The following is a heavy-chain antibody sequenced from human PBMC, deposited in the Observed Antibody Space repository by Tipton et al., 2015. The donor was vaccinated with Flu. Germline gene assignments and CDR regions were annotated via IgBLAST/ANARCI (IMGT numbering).Heavy chain of an antibody. V-gene: IGHV4-59*01. Sequence: TLSLTCTVSGGSTSYYYWNWIRQPPGKGLEWIGFSYYSGSTSYNPSLKSRVTISVDTSRNQFSLNLKSVTATDTAVYYCARDRGWPASLDYWGQGILVTVSS. D-gene: IGHD3-10*01. CDR2: SYYSGST. J-gene: IGHJ4*02. CDR3: ARDRGWPASLDY. CDR1: GGSTSYYY.